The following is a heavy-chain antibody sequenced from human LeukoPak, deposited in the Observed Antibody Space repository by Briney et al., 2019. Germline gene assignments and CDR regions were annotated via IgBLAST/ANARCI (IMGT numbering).Heavy chain of an antibody. D-gene: IGHD6-19*01. J-gene: IGHJ4*02. CDR3: AKDLRKGIAVAAYYFDY. CDR2: ISSSSSYI. Sequence: GGSLRLSCAASGFTFSSYSMNWVRQAPGKGLEWVSSISSSSSYIYYADSVKGRFTISRDNAKNSLYLQMNSLRAEDTAVYYCAKDLRKGIAVAAYYFDYWGQGTLVTVSS. CDR1: GFTFSSYS. V-gene: IGHV3-21*04.